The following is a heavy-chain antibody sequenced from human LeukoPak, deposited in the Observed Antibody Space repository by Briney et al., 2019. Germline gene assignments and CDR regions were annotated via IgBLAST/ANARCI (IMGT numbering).Heavy chain of an antibody. V-gene: IGHV1-2*02. Sequence: ASVKVSCKASGYTFSCYYMHWVRQAPGQGLEWMGWINPNSGGTNYAQKFQGRVTMTRDTSISTAYMELSRLRSDDTAVYYCARDKEPSRILPVGLDYWGQGTLVTVSS. J-gene: IGHJ4*02. CDR3: ARDKEPSRILPVGLDY. CDR2: INPNSGGT. CDR1: GYTFSCYY. D-gene: IGHD4-23*01.